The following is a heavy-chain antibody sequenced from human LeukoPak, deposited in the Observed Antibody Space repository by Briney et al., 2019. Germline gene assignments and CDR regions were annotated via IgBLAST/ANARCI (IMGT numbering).Heavy chain of an antibody. CDR2: LYHSGST. D-gene: IGHD2-2*01. J-gene: IGHJ4*02. CDR1: GGSISSGGYS. V-gene: IGHV4-30-2*01. CDR3: ARGDILVPAEIDY. Sequence: SQTLSLTCAVSGGSISSGGYSWSWIRQPPGTGLEWIGYLYHSGSTYYNPSLKSRVTISVDGSKNQFSLKLSSVTAADTAVYYCARGDILVPAEIDYWGQGTLVTVSS.